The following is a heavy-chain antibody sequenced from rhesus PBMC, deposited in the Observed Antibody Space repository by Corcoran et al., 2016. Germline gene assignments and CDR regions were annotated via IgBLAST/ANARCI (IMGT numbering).Heavy chain of an antibody. D-gene: IGHD1-1*01. J-gene: IGHJ4*01. CDR2: ISGSSSST. V-gene: IGHV4-65*01. CDR1: GGSISSSHW. CDR3: ARAPGTARGY. Sequence: QVQLQASGPGLVKPSETLSLTCAVSGGSISSSHWLSWIRQPPGKGLEWIGYISGSSSSTYYNPSLKSRVTMSTDTSKNQFSLKLSSVTAADTAVYYCARAPGTARGYWGQGVLVTVSS.